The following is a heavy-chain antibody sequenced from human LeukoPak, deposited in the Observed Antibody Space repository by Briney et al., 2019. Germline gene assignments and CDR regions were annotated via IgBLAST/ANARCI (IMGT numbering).Heavy chain of an antibody. CDR1: GFTFDDYG. J-gene: IGHJ4*02. V-gene: IGHV3-20*04. CDR3: ARNGIYSDYVTD. D-gene: IGHD4-11*01. CDR2: INRNGGST. Sequence: GGSLRLSCAASGFTFDDYGMSWVRQAPGKGLEWVSGINRNGGSTVYADSVKGRFTISRDNDKNSLYLQMNSLRAEDTALYYCARNGIYSDYVTDWGQGTLVTVSS.